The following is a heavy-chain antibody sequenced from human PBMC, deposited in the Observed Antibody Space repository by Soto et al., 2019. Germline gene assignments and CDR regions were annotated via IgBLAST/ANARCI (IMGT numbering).Heavy chain of an antibody. CDR1: GYTFTSYG. V-gene: IGHV1-18*01. J-gene: IGHJ6*02. CDR3: ARDAKIITMVRGVLV. D-gene: IGHD3-10*01. CDR2: ISAYNGNT. Sequence: ASVKVSCKASGYTFTSYGISWVRQAPGQGLEWMGWISAYNGNTNYARKLQGRVTMTTDTSTSTAYMELRSLRSDDTAVYYCARDAKIITMVRGVLVWGQGTTVTVSS.